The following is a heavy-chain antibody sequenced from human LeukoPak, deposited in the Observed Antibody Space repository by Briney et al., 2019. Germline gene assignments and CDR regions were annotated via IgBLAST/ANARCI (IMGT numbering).Heavy chain of an antibody. V-gene: IGHV3-21*01. J-gene: IGHJ4*02. Sequence: GGSLRLSCAASGFTFSNSGMSWVRQAPGKGLEWVSSISSSSSYIYYADSVKGRFTISRDNAKNSLYLQMNSLRAEDMAVYYCASPYSSRWYELCYWGQGTLVTVSS. CDR2: ISSSSSYI. D-gene: IGHD6-13*01. CDR1: GFTFSNSG. CDR3: ASPYSSRWYELCY.